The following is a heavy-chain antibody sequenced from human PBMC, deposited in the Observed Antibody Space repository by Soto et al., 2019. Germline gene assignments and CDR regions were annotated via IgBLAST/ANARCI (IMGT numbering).Heavy chain of an antibody. CDR2: IYYSGTT. CDR3: ARVRKWEFYSPTPYNWFDP. D-gene: IGHD1-26*01. Sequence: QVQLQESGPGLVKPSQTLSLICTVSGDAISNGGYYWSWIRQHPEKGLEWIGYIYYSGTTFYNPSLESRVTIAIDMSKHQFSLNLSSVTAADTAVYFCARVRKWEFYSPTPYNWFDPWGQGTLVTVSS. V-gene: IGHV4-31*03. CDR1: GDAISNGGYY. J-gene: IGHJ5*02.